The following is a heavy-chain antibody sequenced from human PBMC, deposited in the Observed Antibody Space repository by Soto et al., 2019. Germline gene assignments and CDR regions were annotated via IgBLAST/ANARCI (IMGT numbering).Heavy chain of an antibody. CDR3: ARDLSCSSTSCYVRYYFDY. V-gene: IGHV1-46*03. CDR1: GYTFTSYY. Sequence: ASVKVSCKASGYTFTSYYMHWVRQAPGQGLEWMGIINPSGGSTSYAQKFQGRVTMTRDTSTSTVYMELSSLRSEDTAVYYCARDLSCSSTSCYVRYYFDYWGQGPLVTVSS. CDR2: INPSGGST. J-gene: IGHJ4*02. D-gene: IGHD2-2*01.